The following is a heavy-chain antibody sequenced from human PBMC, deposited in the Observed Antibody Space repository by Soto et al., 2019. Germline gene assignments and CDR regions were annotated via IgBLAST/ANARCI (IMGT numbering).Heavy chain of an antibody. J-gene: IGHJ4*02. Sequence: QVQLVESGGGVVQPGRSLRLSCVASGFTFSSYGMHWVRQAPGKGLEWVAVISSDGNNRNYADSVKGRFTISRDNSKNTLYLQMNSLRAEDTAVYYCANGSLGLIIPETYFDNWGRGTLVTVSS. CDR1: GFTFSSYG. CDR2: ISSDGNNR. CDR3: ANGSLGLIIPETYFDN. D-gene: IGHD3-3*01. V-gene: IGHV3-30*18.